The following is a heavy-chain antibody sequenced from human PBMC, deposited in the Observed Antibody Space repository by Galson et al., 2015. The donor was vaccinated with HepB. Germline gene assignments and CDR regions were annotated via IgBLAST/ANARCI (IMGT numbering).Heavy chain of an antibody. D-gene: IGHD3-3*01. V-gene: IGHV1-46*01. CDR1: GYTFTSYY. J-gene: IGHJ4*02. CDR2: INPSGGST. Sequence: SVKASCKASGYTFTSYYMHWVRQAPGQGLEWMGIINPSGGSTSYAQKFQGRVTMTRDTSTSTVYMELSSLRSEDTAVYYCARDSVRFLEWLSQSPFDYWGQGTLVTVSS. CDR3: ARDSVRFLEWLSQSPFDY.